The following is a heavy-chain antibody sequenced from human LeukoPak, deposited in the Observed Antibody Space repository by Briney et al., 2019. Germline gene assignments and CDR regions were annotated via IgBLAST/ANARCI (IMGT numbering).Heavy chain of an antibody. V-gene: IGHV4-39*07. D-gene: IGHD2-2*01. Sequence: PSETLSLTCTVSGGSIGGSGYFWAWIRQPPGKGLEWIGGIYSSGSTYFNPSLKSRVTMSVDASKNQFSLKLSSVTAADTAVYYCARDRSSTGNFDYWGQGTLVTVSS. J-gene: IGHJ4*02. CDR1: GGSIGGSGYF. CDR3: ARDRSSTGNFDY. CDR2: IYSSGST.